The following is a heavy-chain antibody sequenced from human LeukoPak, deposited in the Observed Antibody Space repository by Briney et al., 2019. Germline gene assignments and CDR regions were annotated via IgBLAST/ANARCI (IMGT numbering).Heavy chain of an antibody. J-gene: IGHJ4*02. Sequence: QPGGSLRLSCAASGFTFSSHLMHWVRQAPGKGLVWVSRISSDGTYTNYADSVRGRFTISRDNAKNSLYLQMNSLRAEDTALYYCAKDTGPGRDTHSSSWSIFDYWGQGTLVTVSS. CDR1: GFTFSSHL. V-gene: IGHV3-74*01. CDR2: ISSDGTYT. D-gene: IGHD6-13*01. CDR3: AKDTGPGRDTHSSSWSIFDY.